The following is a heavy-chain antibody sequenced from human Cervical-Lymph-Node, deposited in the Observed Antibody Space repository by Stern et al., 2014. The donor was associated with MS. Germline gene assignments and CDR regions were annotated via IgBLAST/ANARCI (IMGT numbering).Heavy chain of an antibody. J-gene: IGHJ4*02. D-gene: IGHD5-18*01. CDR3: VRDFVDIPMVSRSDYLDY. Sequence: QLVQSGSELKKPGASVNVSCKASGYTFTNYPMNWVRQAPGQGLEWMGWLNTNTGKTTYAQGFTGRFVFSLDTSVSTAYLQISSLKAEDTAVYYCVRDFVDIPMVSRSDYLDYWGQGTLVTVSS. V-gene: IGHV7-4-1*02. CDR1: GYTFTNYP. CDR2: LNTNTGKT.